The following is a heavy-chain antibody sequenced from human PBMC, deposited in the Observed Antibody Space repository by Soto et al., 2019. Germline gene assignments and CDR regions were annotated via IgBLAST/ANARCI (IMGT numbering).Heavy chain of an antibody. CDR3: ARGDGYSSSWYLRDYYYGMDV. CDR2: IYHSGST. CDR1: GYSISSGYY. V-gene: IGHV4-38-2*01. J-gene: IGHJ6*02. D-gene: IGHD6-13*01. Sequence: XETLSLTCAVSGYSISSGYYWGWIRQPPVKGLEWIGSIYHSGSTYYNPSLKSRVTISVDTSKNQFSLKLSSVTAADTAVYYCARGDGYSSSWYLRDYYYGMDVWGQGTTVTVSS.